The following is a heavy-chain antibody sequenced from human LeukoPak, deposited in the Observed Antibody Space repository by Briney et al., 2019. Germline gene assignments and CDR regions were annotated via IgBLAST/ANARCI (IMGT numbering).Heavy chain of an antibody. Sequence: PGGSLRLSCAASGFTVSSNYMSWVRQAPGKGLEWVSVIYSGGSTYYADSVKGRFTISRDNSKNTLYLQMNSLRAEDTAVYYCARGRNYYDLDYWGQGTLVTVSS. CDR2: IYSGGST. CDR3: ARGRNYYDLDY. CDR1: GFTVSSNY. V-gene: IGHV3-53*01. D-gene: IGHD3-22*01. J-gene: IGHJ4*02.